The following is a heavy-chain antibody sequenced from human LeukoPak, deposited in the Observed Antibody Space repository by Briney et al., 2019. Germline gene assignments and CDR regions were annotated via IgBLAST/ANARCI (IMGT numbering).Heavy chain of an antibody. Sequence: SETLSLTCTVSGGSISGYYWSWIRQPPGKGLEYIGNIYDRGGTNYNPSLKSRVTISVDTSKNQFSLKLNSVTAADTAMYYCARRVGMATIGSDAFDIWGQGTMVTVSS. J-gene: IGHJ3*02. V-gene: IGHV4-59*01. CDR2: IYDRGGT. D-gene: IGHD5-24*01. CDR1: GGSISGYY. CDR3: ARRVGMATIGSDAFDI.